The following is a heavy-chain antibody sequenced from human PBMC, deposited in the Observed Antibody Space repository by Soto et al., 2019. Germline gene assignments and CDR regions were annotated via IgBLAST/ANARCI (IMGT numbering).Heavy chain of an antibody. CDR1: GFTFSDYY. CDR2: ISSSSRYT. D-gene: IGHD5-12*01. J-gene: IGHJ4*02. Sequence: QVLLVESGGGLVKPGGSLRLSCAASGFTFSDYYMTWIRQAPGKGLEWVSYISSSSRYTNYADSVKGRFTISRDNAKNSLYLQMNSLRAEDTAVYYCARERNGYNSILDYWGQGTLVTVSS. CDR3: ARERNGYNSILDY. V-gene: IGHV3-11*05.